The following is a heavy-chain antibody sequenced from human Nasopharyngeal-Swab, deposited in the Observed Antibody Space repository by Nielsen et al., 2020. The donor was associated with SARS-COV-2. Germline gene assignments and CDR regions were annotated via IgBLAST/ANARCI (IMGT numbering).Heavy chain of an antibody. Sequence: WIRQPPGKALEWLAFLYGDDDNRYNPSLKSRITITEDTSKNHVVLIMTNMDPVDTAAYFCVHSTGWRLDYWGQGTLVTVSS. D-gene: IGHD6-19*01. V-gene: IGHV2-5*02. CDR3: VHSTGWRLDY. CDR2: LYGDDDN. J-gene: IGHJ4*02.